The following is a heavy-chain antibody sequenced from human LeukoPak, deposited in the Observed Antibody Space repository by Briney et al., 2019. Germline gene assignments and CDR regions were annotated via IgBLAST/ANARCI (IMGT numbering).Heavy chain of an antibody. J-gene: IGHJ4*02. V-gene: IGHV1-24*01. CDR1: GYTLTELS. CDR2: FDPEDGET. CDR3: ATEVPLPLYYDSSGYYAY. D-gene: IGHD3-22*01. Sequence: ASVKVSCKVSGYTLTELSMHWVRQAPGKGLEWMGGFDPEDGETIYAQKFQGRVTMTEDTSTDTAYMELSSLRSEDTAVYYCATEVPLPLYYDSSGYYAYWGQGTLVTVSS.